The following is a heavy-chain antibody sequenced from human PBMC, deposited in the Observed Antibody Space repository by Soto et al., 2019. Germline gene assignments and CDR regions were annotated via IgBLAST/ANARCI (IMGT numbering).Heavy chain of an antibody. Sequence: QVQLVQSGAEVQKPGSSVKVSCKASGGTFSSYAISWVRQAPGQGLEWMGGIIPIFGTANYAQKFQGRVTITADESTSTAYMELSSLRSEDTAVYYCASNSLGKDGGRMTTDDYYYYYYGMDVWGQGTTVTVSS. V-gene: IGHV1-69*01. CDR3: ASNSLGKDGGRMTTDDYYYYYYGMDV. D-gene: IGHD4-4*01. CDR2: IIPIFGTA. J-gene: IGHJ6*02. CDR1: GGTFSSYA.